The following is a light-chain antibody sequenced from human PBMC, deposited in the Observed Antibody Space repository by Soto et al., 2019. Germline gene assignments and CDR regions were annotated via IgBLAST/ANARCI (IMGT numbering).Light chain of an antibody. J-gene: IGKJ2*01. CDR1: QTIDNY. CDR3: QQTYTIPFA. Sequence: DMQMTQSPSSLSASVGDRVTITCRPSQTIDNYLNWYQHKPGKAPKILIYGASTLQSGVSSRFTGSASGTDFTLPIHNLQAEDFATYYCQQTYTIPFAFGQGTKLEI. V-gene: IGKV1-39*01. CDR2: GAS.